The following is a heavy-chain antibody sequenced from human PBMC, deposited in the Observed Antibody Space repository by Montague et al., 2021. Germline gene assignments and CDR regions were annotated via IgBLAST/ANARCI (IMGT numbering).Heavy chain of an antibody. D-gene: IGHD4-23*01. CDR3: ANRPDITVVTL. J-gene: IGHJ4*02. CDR1: GFTSSSYA. Sequence: SLRLSCAASGFTSSSYAMSWVRQAPGKGLEWVSAISGSGGSTYYADSVKGRFTISGDNSKNTLYLQMNSLRAEDTAVYYCANRPDITVVTLGGQGTLVTVSS. CDR2: ISGSGGST. V-gene: IGHV3-23*01.